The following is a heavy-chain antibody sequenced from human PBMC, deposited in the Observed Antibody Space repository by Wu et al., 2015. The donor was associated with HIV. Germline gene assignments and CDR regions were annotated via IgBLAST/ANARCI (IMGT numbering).Heavy chain of an antibody. D-gene: IGHD3-22*01. V-gene: IGHV1-69*13. J-gene: IGHJ4*02. CDR1: GDMFNNYA. CDR3: ARDHYYDSSGYYSFPSY. Sequence: VQLVQSGAEVKKPGSSVKVSCKASGDMFNNYAISWVRQAPGQGLEWMGMIIPILASTTYAQKFQDRVTITADESTTTVYMELSSLISDDTAVYYCARDHYYDSSGYYSFPSYWGQGTLVTVSS. CDR2: IIPILAST.